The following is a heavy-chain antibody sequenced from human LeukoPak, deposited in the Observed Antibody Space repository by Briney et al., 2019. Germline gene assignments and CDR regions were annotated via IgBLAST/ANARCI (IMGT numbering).Heavy chain of an antibody. Sequence: PGGSLRLSCAASGFTFSSYAMSWVRQAPGKGLEWVSAISGSGGSTYYADSVKGRFTISRDNSKNTLYLQMNSLRAEDTAVYYCAKERIGRVVVITTPIPKNRGLDFDYWGQGTLVTVSS. V-gene: IGHV3-23*01. CDR2: ISGSGGST. CDR3: AKERIGRVVVITTPIPKNRGLDFDY. CDR1: GFTFSSYA. J-gene: IGHJ4*02. D-gene: IGHD3-22*01.